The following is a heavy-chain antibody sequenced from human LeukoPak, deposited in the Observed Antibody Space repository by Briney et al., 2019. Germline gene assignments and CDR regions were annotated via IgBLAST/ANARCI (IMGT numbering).Heavy chain of an antibody. CDR1: GITFINHA. J-gene: IGHJ3*02. CDR3: ARDFAANALDI. Sequence: GRSLRLSCAASGITFINHAMDWVRQAPGKGLEWVANINQDGRTKNYVESMKGRLTISRDNAQKSLFLQIDSLRVEDTAVYYCARDFAANALDIWGQGTMVTVSS. D-gene: IGHD3-3*01. CDR2: INQDGRTK. V-gene: IGHV3-7*01.